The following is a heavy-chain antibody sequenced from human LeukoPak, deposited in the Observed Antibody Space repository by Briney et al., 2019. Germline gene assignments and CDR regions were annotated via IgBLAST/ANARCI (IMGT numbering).Heavy chain of an antibody. D-gene: IGHD4-23*01. J-gene: IGHJ4*02. V-gene: IGHV4-59*12. CDR3: ARATTVLTPHFDY. CDR2: IYYSGST. Sequence: SETLSLTCTVSGGSISSYYWSWIRQPPGKGLEWIGYIYYSGSTNYNPSLKSRVTISVDTSKNQFSLKLSSVTAADTAVYYCARATTVLTPHFDYWGQGTLVTVSS. CDR1: GGSISSYY.